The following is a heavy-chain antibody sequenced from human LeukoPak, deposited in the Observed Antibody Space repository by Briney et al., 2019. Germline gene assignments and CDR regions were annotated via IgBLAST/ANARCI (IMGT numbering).Heavy chain of an antibody. J-gene: IGHJ4*02. V-gene: IGHV4-39*01. CDR2: IYYTGGT. CDR3: ARQYDY. Sequence: SSETLSLTCTVSGRSIISGSYYWGWIRQPPGKGLEWIGSIYYTGGTYYNPSLKSRVTISVDTSKNQFSLKLTSVTAADTGVYFCARQYDYWGQGTLVTVSS. CDR1: GRSIISGSYY.